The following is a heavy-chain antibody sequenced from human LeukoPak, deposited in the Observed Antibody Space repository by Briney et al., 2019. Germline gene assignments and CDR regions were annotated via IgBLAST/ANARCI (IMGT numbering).Heavy chain of an antibody. J-gene: IGHJ4*02. CDR2: ISHDGGST. Sequence: PGGSLRLSCAASGFSFSSYAMSWVRQAPGKGLEWVSHISHDGGSTYYADSVNGRFTISRDNSKNTLYLQMSSLKDEDTAIYYCAKVKFYFDNWGQGTLVTVSS. V-gene: IGHV3-23*01. CDR3: AKVKFYFDN. CDR1: GFSFSSYA.